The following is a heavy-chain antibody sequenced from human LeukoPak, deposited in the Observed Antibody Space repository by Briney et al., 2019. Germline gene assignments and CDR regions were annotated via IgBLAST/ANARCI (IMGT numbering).Heavy chain of an antibody. Sequence: GGSLRLSCAASGFTFSTYWMSWVRQAPGEGLEWVANIKADGSVRFYVDSVEGRFTIFRDNAKNSLYLQMNSLRVEDTATYYCARGEFGDLRYDYWGQGSLVTVS. V-gene: IGHV3-7*03. J-gene: IGHJ4*02. CDR1: GFTFSTYW. CDR2: IKADGSVR. CDR3: ARGEFGDLRYDY. D-gene: IGHD4-17*01.